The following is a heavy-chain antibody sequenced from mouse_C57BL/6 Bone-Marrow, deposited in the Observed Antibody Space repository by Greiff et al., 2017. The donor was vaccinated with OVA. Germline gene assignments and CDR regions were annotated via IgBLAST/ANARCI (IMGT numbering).Heavy chain of an antibody. V-gene: IGHV14-4*01. J-gene: IGHJ4*01. CDR1: GFNIKDDY. CDR2: IDPENGDT. CDR3: TTYGSSYPYAMDY. Sequence: VQLQQSGAELVRPGASVKLSCTASGFNIKDDYMHWVKQRPEQGLEWIGWIDPENGDTEYASKFQGKATITADTSSNTAYLQLSSLTSEDTAVYYWTTYGSSYPYAMDYWGQGTSVTVSS. D-gene: IGHD1-1*01.